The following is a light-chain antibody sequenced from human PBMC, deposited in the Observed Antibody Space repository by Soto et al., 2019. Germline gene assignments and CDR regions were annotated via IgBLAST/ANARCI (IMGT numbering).Light chain of an antibody. Sequence: EIVLTQSPATLSLSPGERATLSCRASQSVSSYLAWYQQKPGQAPRLLIYDASNMATGIPARFSGSGSGTDFTLNICSLEPEDFAVYYCQQRSNWRLTFGGGTKLEIK. CDR1: QSVSSY. CDR2: DAS. V-gene: IGKV3-11*01. CDR3: QQRSNWRLT. J-gene: IGKJ4*01.